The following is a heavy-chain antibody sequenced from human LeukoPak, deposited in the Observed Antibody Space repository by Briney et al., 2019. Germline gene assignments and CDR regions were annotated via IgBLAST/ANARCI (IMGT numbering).Heavy chain of an antibody. CDR2: IYYSGST. V-gene: IGHV4-39*01. Sequence: PSETLSLTCTVFGDSIISSSHYWGWIRQPPGKGLEWIGSIYYSGSTHFNPSLQSRVTMSVDASKSQLSLKLSSVTAADTAGYYCARHWTGYYYYGMDVWGQGTTVTVSS. CDR1: GDSIISSSHY. J-gene: IGHJ6*02. D-gene: IGHD3/OR15-3a*01. CDR3: ARHWTGYYYYGMDV.